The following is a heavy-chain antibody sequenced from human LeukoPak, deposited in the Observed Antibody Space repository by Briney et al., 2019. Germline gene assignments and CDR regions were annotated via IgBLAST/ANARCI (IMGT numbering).Heavy chain of an antibody. D-gene: IGHD4-17*01. V-gene: IGHV1-18*01. J-gene: IGHJ5*02. Sequence: VASVKVSCKASDYTFTSYGISLVRQAPGQGLERMGWISAYNGNTNYAQKLQGRVTMTTDTSTSTAYMELRSLRSDDTAVYYCARLGTAMTTVKHAGIWFDPWGQGTLVTVSS. CDR1: DYTFTSYG. CDR3: ARLGTAMTTVKHAGIWFDP. CDR2: ISAYNGNT.